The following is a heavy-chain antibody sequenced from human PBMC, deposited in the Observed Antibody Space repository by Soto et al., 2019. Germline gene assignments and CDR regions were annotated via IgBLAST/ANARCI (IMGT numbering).Heavy chain of an antibody. CDR1: GYTFTSYY. CDR2: INPSGGIT. CDR3: ARRAIFTWSDAFDI. V-gene: IGHV1-46*01. Sequence: QVELVQSGAEVKKPGASVKVSCKAAGYTFTSYYMHWVRQAPGQGLEWMGFINPSGGITTYAQKFQARVTTTSDTSTSTVYMELRTLKSEDTAVYYCARRAIFTWSDAFDIWGQGTMVTVSA. D-gene: IGHD3-3*01. J-gene: IGHJ3*02.